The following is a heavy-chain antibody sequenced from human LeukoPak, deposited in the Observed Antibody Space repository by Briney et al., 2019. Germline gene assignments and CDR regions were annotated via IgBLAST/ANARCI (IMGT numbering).Heavy chain of an antibody. CDR1: GFTFSSYA. J-gene: IGHJ3*02. V-gene: IGHV3-23*01. Sequence: GGSLRLSCAASGFTFSSYAMSWVRQAPGKGLEWVSAISGSGGSTYYADSVKGRFTIPRDNSKNTLYLQMNSLRAEDTAVYYCAKSCSSTSCYDAFDIWGQGTMVTVSS. D-gene: IGHD2-2*01. CDR2: ISGSGGST. CDR3: AKSCSSTSCYDAFDI.